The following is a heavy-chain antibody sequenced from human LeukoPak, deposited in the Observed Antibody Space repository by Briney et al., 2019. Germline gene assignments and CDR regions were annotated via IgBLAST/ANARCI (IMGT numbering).Heavy chain of an antibody. J-gene: IGHJ5*02. CDR1: GGTFSSYA. CDR2: IIPIFGTA. D-gene: IGHD2-2*01. V-gene: IGHV1-69*13. CDR3: ARTPGLCSSTSCYDHWFDP. Sequence: GASVKVSCKASGGTFSSYAISWVRQAPGQGLEWMGGIIPIFGTANYAQKFQGRVTITADESTSTAYMELSSLRSEDTAVYYCARTPGLCSSTSCYDHWFDPWGQGTLVTVSS.